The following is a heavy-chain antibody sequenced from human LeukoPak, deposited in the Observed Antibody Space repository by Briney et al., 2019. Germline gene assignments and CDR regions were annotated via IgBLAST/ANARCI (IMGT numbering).Heavy chain of an antibody. D-gene: IGHD6-19*01. Sequence: SETLSLTCTVSGGSISSSSYYWGWIRQPPGKGLEWIGSIYHSGSTNYNPSLKSRVTISVDKSKNQFSLKLSSVTAADTAVYYCARALSLYSSGGYYFDYWGQGTLVTVSS. J-gene: IGHJ4*02. CDR2: IYHSGST. CDR3: ARALSLYSSGGYYFDY. V-gene: IGHV4-39*07. CDR1: GGSISSSSYY.